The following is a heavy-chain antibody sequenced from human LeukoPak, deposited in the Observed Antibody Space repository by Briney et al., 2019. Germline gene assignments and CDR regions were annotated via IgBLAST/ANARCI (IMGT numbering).Heavy chain of an antibody. CDR3: ARALNYYGSGDRHDH. CDR2: IYYSGIT. D-gene: IGHD3-10*01. CDR1: GASISSGSYY. V-gene: IGHV4-31*03. Sequence: PSQTLSLTCTVSGASISSGSYYWSWIRQLPGRGLEWIGYIYYSGITHYNPSLKSRVTISVDTSKNQFYLKLNSVTAAADTAVYYCARALNYYGSGDRHDHWGQGALVTVSS. J-gene: IGHJ4*02.